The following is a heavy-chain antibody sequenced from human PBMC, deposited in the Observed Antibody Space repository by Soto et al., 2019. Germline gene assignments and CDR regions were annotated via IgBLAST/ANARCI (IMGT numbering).Heavy chain of an antibody. V-gene: IGHV1-46*03. Sequence: QVQLVQSGAEVKKPGASVKVSCKASGYTFTSYYMHWVRQAPGQGLEWMGIINPSGGSTSYAQKYQGSDTMTRDTSTSTVDMELSSLRSEDTAVYYCARTKLLWFGKWYFDLWGRGTLVTVSS. J-gene: IGHJ2*01. D-gene: IGHD3-10*01. CDR2: INPSGGST. CDR3: ARTKLLWFGKWYFDL. CDR1: GYTFTSYY.